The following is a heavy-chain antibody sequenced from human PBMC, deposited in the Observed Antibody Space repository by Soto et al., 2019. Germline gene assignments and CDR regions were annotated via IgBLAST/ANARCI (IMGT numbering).Heavy chain of an antibody. CDR1: GFTFSTYA. CDR3: ARSQMERRRYGMDV. Sequence: QAQLVESGGGVVQPGRSLRLSCAASGFTFSTYAMHWVRQAPGKGLEWVAVISHDGSNIYYADSVKGRFTISRDNSKNTLYLQMDSLRPDDTAVYYCARSQMERRRYGMDVWGQGTTVTVSS. D-gene: IGHD1-1*01. J-gene: IGHJ6*02. V-gene: IGHV3-30-3*01. CDR2: ISHDGSNI.